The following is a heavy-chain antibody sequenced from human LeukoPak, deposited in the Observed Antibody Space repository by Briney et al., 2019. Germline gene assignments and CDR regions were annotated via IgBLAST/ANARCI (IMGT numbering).Heavy chain of an antibody. V-gene: IGHV3-66*01. CDR3: VSTRDCSGTSCYWRYFDL. D-gene: IGHD2-2*01. J-gene: IGHJ2*01. CDR2: IYSGGST. CDR1: GFTVSSNY. Sequence: PGGSLRLSCAASGFTVSSNYMSWVRQAPGKGLEWVSVIYSGGSTYYADSVKGRFTISRDNSKNTLYLQMNGLRAEDTAVYYCVSTRDCSGTSCYWRYFDLWGRGTLVTVSS.